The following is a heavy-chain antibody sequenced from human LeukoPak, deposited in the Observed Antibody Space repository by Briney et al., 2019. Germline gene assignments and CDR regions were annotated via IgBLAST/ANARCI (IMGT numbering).Heavy chain of an antibody. D-gene: IGHD3-10*01. CDR2: IYYSGST. CDR1: GGSFSDSYY. J-gene: IGHJ4*02. CDR3: ARDPLTMVLAGSGAVDY. Sequence: PSETLSLTCNVSGGSFSDSYYWNWIRQPPGKGLEWIGNIYYSGSTYYNPSLKSRVTISVDTSKNQFSLKLSSVTATDTAVYYCARDPLTMVLAGSGAVDYWGQGTLVTVSS. V-gene: IGHV4-39*02.